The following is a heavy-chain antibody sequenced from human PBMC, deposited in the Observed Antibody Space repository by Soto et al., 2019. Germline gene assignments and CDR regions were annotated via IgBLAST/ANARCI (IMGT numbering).Heavy chain of an antibody. Sequence: EVQLLESGGGLVQPGGSLRLSCAASGFTFSRYAMSWIRQAPGKGLEWVSSTSGSGGSTYYADSVKGRFSISRDISKPTLYLQMNGLRAEDTAVYYCAKETETAGGSSYGLPMDYWGQGTLVTVSS. J-gene: IGHJ4*02. V-gene: IGHV3-23*01. CDR3: AKETETAGGSSYGLPMDY. D-gene: IGHD5-18*01. CDR2: TSGSGGST. CDR1: GFTFSRYA.